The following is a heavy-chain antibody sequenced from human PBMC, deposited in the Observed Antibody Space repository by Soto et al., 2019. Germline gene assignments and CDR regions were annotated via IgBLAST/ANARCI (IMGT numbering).Heavy chain of an antibody. D-gene: IGHD3-10*01. V-gene: IGHV2-5*02. J-gene: IGHJ5*02. CDR1: GFSLSTTGVG. CDR2: IYWDDDK. CDR3: ALRLRDYGLGRERATYFDP. Sequence: QITLKESGPTLVRPTQTLTLTCTFSGFSLSTTGVGVGWIRQPPGKALEWLALIYWDDDKRYSPSLKSRLTITNATSNNEVILTMTNMDPVDTATYYCALRLRDYGLGRERATYFDPWGQGTLVTVSS.